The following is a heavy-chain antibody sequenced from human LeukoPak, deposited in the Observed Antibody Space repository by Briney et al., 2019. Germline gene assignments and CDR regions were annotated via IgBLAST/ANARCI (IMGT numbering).Heavy chain of an antibody. Sequence: GESLKISCKVYGSNFASYWIAWVRQKPGKGLEWMGIIYPSDSDTRYSPSFQGQVTISADKSISTAYLQWSSLKASDTAMYYCARLRDSVLDYYYYMDVWGKGTTVTVSS. CDR3: ARLRDSVLDYYYYMDV. J-gene: IGHJ6*03. D-gene: IGHD2-8*01. CDR1: GSNFASYW. CDR2: IYPSDSDT. V-gene: IGHV5-51*01.